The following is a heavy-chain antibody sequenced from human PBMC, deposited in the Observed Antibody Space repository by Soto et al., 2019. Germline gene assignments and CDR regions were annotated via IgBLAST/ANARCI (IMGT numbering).Heavy chain of an antibody. CDR1: GGPINSGDYS. J-gene: IGHJ4*02. CDR2: IHHRGTT. D-gene: IGHD6-19*01. V-gene: IGHV4-30-2*01. CDR3: ARALSTHIAVAGMGYFDS. Sequence: SETLSLTCAVSGGPINSGDYSWTWIRQPPGRGLEWIGNIHHRGTTYYTPSLKSRATISLDTSKNLFSLNLTSVTAADTAVYYCARALSTHIAVAGMGYFDSWGPGTLVTVSS.